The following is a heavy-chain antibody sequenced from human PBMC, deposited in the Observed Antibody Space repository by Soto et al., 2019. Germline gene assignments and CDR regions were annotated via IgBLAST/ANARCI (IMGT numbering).Heavy chain of an antibody. CDR3: ARALNLPNTYWGFLSYYYGMDV. CDR1: GFTFSSYG. D-gene: IGHD7-27*01. CDR2: IWYDGSNK. Sequence: PGGSLRLSCAASGFTFSSYGMHWVRQAPGKGLEWVAVIWYDGSNKYYADSVKGRLTISRDNSKNTLYLQMNSLRAEDTAVYYCARALNLPNTYWGFLSYYYGMDVWGQGTTVTVSS. V-gene: IGHV3-33*01. J-gene: IGHJ6*02.